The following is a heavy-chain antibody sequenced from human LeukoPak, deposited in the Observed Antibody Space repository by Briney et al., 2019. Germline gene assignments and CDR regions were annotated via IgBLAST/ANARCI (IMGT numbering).Heavy chain of an antibody. CDR3: ATTRGYSYGYPY. D-gene: IGHD5-18*01. CDR1: GFTFSSYG. V-gene: IGHV3-33*01. Sequence: PGGSLRLSCAASGFTFSSYGMHWVRQAPGKGLEWVAVIWYDGSNKYYADSVKGRFTISRDNSKNTLYLQMNSLRAEDTAVYYCATTRGYSYGYPYWGQGTLVTVSS. CDR2: IWYDGSNK. J-gene: IGHJ4*02.